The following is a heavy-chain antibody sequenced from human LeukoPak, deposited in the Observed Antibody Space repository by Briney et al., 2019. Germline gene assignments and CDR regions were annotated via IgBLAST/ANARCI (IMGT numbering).Heavy chain of an antibody. CDR1: GFTFSNYW. CDR2: IKQDGSEK. V-gene: IGHV3-7*03. CDR3: ARVYSSSSGKNAFDI. Sequence: GGSLRLSCAASGFTFSNYWMSWVRQAPGKGLEWVANIKQDGSEKDYVDSVKGRFTISRDNAKNSLFLQVNSLRAEDAAVYYCARVYSSSSGKNAFDIWGQGTMVTVSS. D-gene: IGHD6-6*01. J-gene: IGHJ3*02.